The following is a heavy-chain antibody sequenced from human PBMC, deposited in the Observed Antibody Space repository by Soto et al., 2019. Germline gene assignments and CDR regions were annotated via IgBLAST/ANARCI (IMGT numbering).Heavy chain of an antibody. CDR2: ISSSGSSI. CDR1: GFTFSDYY. D-gene: IGHD2-2*01. V-gene: IGHV3-11*01. J-gene: IGHJ4*02. Sequence: QVQLVESGGGLVKPGGSLRLSCAASGFTFSDYYMSWIRQAPGKGLEWVAYISSSGSSIYDADSVKGRFTISRDNAKNSLYLQMNSLRAEDTAVYFCASDRSDHQLDYWGQGTQVTVSS. CDR3: ASDRSDHQLDY.